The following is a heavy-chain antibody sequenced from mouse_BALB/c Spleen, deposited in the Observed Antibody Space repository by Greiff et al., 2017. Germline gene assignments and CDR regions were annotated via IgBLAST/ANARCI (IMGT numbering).Heavy chain of an antibody. Sequence: EVKLVESGGGLVQPGGSLKLSCAASGFTFSSYTMSWVRQTPEKRLEWVAYISNGGGSTYYPDTVKGRFTISRDNAKYTLYLQMSSLKSEETAMYYCASRDPFYAMDYWGQGTSVTVSS. V-gene: IGHV5-12-2*01. CDR1: GFTFSSYT. CDR3: ASRDPFYAMDY. J-gene: IGHJ4*01. CDR2: ISNGGGST.